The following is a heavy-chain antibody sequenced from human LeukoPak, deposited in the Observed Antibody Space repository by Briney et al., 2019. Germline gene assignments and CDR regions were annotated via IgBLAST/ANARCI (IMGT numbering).Heavy chain of an antibody. CDR2: INPSGGST. Sequence: ASVKVFCKASGYTFTSYYMHWVRQAPGQGLEWMGIINPSGGSTSYAQKFQGRVTMTRDTSTSTVYMELSSLRSEDTAVYYCARDSGYSSSSSDAFDIWGQGTMVTVSS. CDR3: ARDSGYSSSSSDAFDI. CDR1: GYTFTSYY. D-gene: IGHD6-6*01. J-gene: IGHJ3*02. V-gene: IGHV1-46*01.